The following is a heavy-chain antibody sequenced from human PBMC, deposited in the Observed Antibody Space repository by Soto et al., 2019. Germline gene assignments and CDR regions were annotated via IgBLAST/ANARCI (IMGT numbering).Heavy chain of an antibody. CDR2: ISGSGGST. V-gene: IGHV3-23*01. D-gene: IGHD6-6*01. CDR1: GFTFSSYA. CDR3: AKDRHPAYYYYGRDV. Sequence: GGSLRLSCAASGFTFSSYAMSWVRQAPGKGLEWVSAISGSGGSTYYADSVKGRFTISRDNSKNTLYLQMNSLRAEDTAVYYCAKDRHPAYYYYGRDVWGQGTTVTVSS. J-gene: IGHJ6*02.